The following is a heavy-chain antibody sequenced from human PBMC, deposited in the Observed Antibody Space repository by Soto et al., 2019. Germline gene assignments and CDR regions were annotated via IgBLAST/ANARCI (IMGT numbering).Heavy chain of an antibody. J-gene: IGHJ6*02. Sequence: GASVKVSCKASGYTFTSYDINWVRQATGQGLEWMGWMNPNSGNAGYAQRFQGRVTMTRNTSITTAYLELSSLRSEDTAVYYCARVGDVLVPAATPPHYYGMDVWGQGTTVIVSS. CDR3: ARVGDVLVPAATPPHYYGMDV. CDR1: GYTFTSYD. V-gene: IGHV1-8*01. CDR2: MNPNSGNA. D-gene: IGHD2-2*01.